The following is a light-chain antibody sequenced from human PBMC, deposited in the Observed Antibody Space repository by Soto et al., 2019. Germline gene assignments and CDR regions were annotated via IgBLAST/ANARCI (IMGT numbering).Light chain of an antibody. J-gene: IGKJ3*01. CDR1: QTISSW. Sequence: DIQMTQSPSTLSVSVGDRVTITCRASQTISSWLAWYQQKPGKAPKLLIYKASTLKSGVPSRFSGSGSGTDFTLTVSSLQPEDFATYYCQQLFMYPPTFGPGTKVDI. CDR3: QQLFMYPPT. CDR2: KAS. V-gene: IGKV1-5*03.